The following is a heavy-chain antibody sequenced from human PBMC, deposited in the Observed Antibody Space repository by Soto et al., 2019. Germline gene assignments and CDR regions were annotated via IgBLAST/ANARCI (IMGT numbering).Heavy chain of an antibody. CDR2: ISTYRGDP. V-gene: IGHV1-18*01. CDR3: ARGRAVACSPAFL. Sequence: ASVKVSCKASGYTFTNYGIGWVRQAPGQGLEWMGWISTYRGDPTYAQKLQGRVTMTTDSSTSTAYMELRSLRSEDTAVYYCARGRAVACSPAFLWGQGTLVTVSS. CDR1: GYTFTNYG. D-gene: IGHD3-10*01. J-gene: IGHJ4*02.